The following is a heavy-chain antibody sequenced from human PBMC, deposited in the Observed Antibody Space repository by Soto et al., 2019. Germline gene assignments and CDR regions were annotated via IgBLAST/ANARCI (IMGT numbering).Heavy chain of an antibody. CDR1: GGTFSSYA. CDR2: IIPIFGTA. D-gene: IGHD6-19*01. J-gene: IGHJ5*02. V-gene: IGHV1-69*12. CDR3: AGEVSRGSGWYRPGWFDL. Sequence: QVQLVQSGAEVKKPGASVKVSCKASGGTFSSYAISWVRQAPGQGLEWMGGIIPIFGTANYAQKFQGRVTITADEYTRTAYKELSSRRSEDTAVYYCAGEVSRGSGWYRPGWFDLWGQGTVVTVSS.